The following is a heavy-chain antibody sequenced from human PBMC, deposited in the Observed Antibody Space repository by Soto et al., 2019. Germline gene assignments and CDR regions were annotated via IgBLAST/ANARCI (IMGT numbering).Heavy chain of an antibody. J-gene: IGHJ4*02. CDR3: AKDLEYCSGGSCYWDY. CDR2: ISYDGSNK. V-gene: IGHV3-30*18. CDR1: GFTFSSYG. D-gene: IGHD2-15*01. Sequence: QVPLVESGGGVVQPGRSLRLSCAASGFTFSSYGMHWVRQAPGKGLEWVAVISYDGSNKYYADSVKGRFTISRDNSKNTLYLQMNSLRAEDTAVYYCAKDLEYCSGGSCYWDYWGQGTLVTVSS.